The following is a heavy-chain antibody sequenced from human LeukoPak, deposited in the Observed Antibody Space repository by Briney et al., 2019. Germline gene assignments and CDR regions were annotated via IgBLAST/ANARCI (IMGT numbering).Heavy chain of an antibody. D-gene: IGHD3-22*01. CDR3: ARTHYYDSSGSPLRYFDL. J-gene: IGHJ2*01. CDR1: GGSISSGGYY. CDR2: IYYSGST. V-gene: IGHV4-31*03. Sequence: SETLSLTCTVSGGSISSGGYYWSWIRQHPGKGLEWIGYIYYSGSTYYNPSLKSRVTISVDTSKNRFSLKLSSVTAADTAVYYCARTHYYDSSGSPLRYFDLWGRGTLVTVSS.